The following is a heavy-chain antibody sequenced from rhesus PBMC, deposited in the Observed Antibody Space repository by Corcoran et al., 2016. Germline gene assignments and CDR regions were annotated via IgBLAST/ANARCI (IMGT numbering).Heavy chain of an antibody. CDR2: IYGSGGGT. V-gene: IGHV4-106*01. Sequence: QVQLQESGPGLVKPSETLSLTCAVSGGSISDAYYWSWNRPPPGKGLEWIGYIYGSGGGTNYNPSLKNRVTISIDTSKNQFSLKLSSVTAADTAVYYCARPLLGSSYVLDYWGQGVLVTVSS. CDR3: ARPLLGSSYVLDY. J-gene: IGHJ4*01. CDR1: GGSISDAYY. D-gene: IGHD6-43*01.